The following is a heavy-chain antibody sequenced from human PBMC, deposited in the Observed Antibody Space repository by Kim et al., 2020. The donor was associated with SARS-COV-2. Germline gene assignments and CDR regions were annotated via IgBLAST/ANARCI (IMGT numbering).Heavy chain of an antibody. V-gene: IGHV5-51*01. CDR1: GYRFSTYW. J-gene: IGHJ6*02. CDR2: IYPGDSDT. Sequence: GESLKISCKGSGYRFSTYWIAWVRQMPGKGLEWMGIIYPGDSDTRYSPSFQGQVTISADKSISTAYLQWSSLKASDTAMYYCARPVGEHLGGNGIDVWGQGTTVTVSS. CDR3: ARPVGEHLGGNGIDV. D-gene: IGHD2-21*01.